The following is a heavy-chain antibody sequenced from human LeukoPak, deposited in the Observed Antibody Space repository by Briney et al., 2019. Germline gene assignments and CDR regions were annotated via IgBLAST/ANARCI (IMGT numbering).Heavy chain of an antibody. Sequence: PGRSLRLSCAASGFTFSSYAMHWIRQAPGKGLEWVAVISYDGSNKYYADSVKGRFTISRDNSKNTLYLQMNSLRAEDTAVYYCARDPSYSSSRLDYWGQGTLVTVSS. V-gene: IGHV3-30-3*01. CDR3: ARDPSYSSSRLDY. CDR2: ISYDGSNK. D-gene: IGHD6-6*01. CDR1: GFTFSSYA. J-gene: IGHJ4*02.